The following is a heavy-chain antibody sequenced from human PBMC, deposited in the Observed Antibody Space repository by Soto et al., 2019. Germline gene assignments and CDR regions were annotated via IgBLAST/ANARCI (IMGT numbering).Heavy chain of an antibody. D-gene: IGHD6-19*01. Sequence: PGGSLRLSCAASGFTFSSYGMHWVRQAPGKGLEWVAVISYDGSNKYYADSVKGRFTISRDNSKNTLYLQMNSLRAEDTAVYYCAEAGSSGWYGFDYWGQGTLVTVSS. V-gene: IGHV3-30*18. CDR2: ISYDGSNK. J-gene: IGHJ4*02. CDR3: AEAGSSGWYGFDY. CDR1: GFTFSSYG.